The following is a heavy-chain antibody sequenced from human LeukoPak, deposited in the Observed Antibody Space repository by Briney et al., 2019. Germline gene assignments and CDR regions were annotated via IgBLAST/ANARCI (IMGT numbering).Heavy chain of an antibody. CDR1: GGSISSSSYY. V-gene: IGHV4-39*07. Sequence: KASETLSLTCTVSGGSISSSSYYWGWLREPPGKGLEWIGSIYYSGSIYYNPSLKRRLTISVDTSKNQFSLNVRSVTAADAAVYYCARDSEYRSGWYGRTAEPRFDPWGQGTLVTVSS. J-gene: IGHJ5*02. CDR2: IYYSGSI. CDR3: ARDSEYRSGWYGRTAEPRFDP. D-gene: IGHD6-19*01.